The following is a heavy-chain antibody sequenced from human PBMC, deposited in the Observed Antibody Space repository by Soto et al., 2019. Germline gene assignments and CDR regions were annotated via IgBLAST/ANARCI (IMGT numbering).Heavy chain of an antibody. V-gene: IGHV3-23*01. CDR1: GFTFTSYA. J-gene: IGHJ4*02. Sequence: GGSLRLSCAASGFTFTSYAMSWVRLTPGKGLEWVSAISGSGSNTFYAGSVRGRFTISRDNSKNTVFLQMNNLRAEDTAVYFCARDRATFDYWGQGTRVTVS. D-gene: IGHD1-26*01. CDR3: ARDRATFDY. CDR2: ISGSGSNT.